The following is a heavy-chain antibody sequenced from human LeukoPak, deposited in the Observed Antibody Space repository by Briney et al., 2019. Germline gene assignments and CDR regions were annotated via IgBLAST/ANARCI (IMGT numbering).Heavy chain of an antibody. D-gene: IGHD7-27*01. J-gene: IGHJ4*02. V-gene: IGHV3-23*01. Sequence: GGSLRLSCAASGFTFSSYAMSWVRQAPGKGLEWVSAISGSGGSTYYADSVKGRFTISRDNSKNTLYLQMNSLRAEDTAVYYCARGSTGDLMVEAEPVDYWGQGTLVTVSS. CDR1: GFTFSSYA. CDR2: ISGSGGST. CDR3: ARGSTGDLMVEAEPVDY.